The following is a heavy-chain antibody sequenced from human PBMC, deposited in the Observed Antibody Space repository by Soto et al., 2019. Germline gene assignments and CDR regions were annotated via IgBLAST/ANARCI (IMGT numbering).Heavy chain of an antibody. Sequence: ASVKVSCKASGGTFSSYAISWVRQAPGQGLEWMGGIIPIFGTANYAQKFQGRVTITADESTSTAYMELSSLRSEDTAVYYCARVGGQWELIPRGFGFDYWGQGTLVTVSS. D-gene: IGHD1-26*01. CDR3: ARVGGQWELIPRGFGFDY. J-gene: IGHJ4*02. CDR1: GGTFSSYA. CDR2: IIPIFGTA. V-gene: IGHV1-69*13.